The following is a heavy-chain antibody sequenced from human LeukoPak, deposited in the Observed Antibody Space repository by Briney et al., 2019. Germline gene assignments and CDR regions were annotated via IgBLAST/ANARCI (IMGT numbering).Heavy chain of an antibody. J-gene: IGHJ5*02. CDR1: GFTFSSYA. CDR2: ISYDGSNK. CDR3: ARQRTLMWIAAAGPNGWFDP. Sequence: GGSLRLSCAASGFTFSSYAMHWVRQAPGKGLEWVAVISYDGSNKYYADSVKGRFTISRDNSKNTLYLQMNSLRAEDTAVYYCARQRTLMWIAAAGPNGWFDPWGQGTLVTVSS. V-gene: IGHV3-30-3*01. D-gene: IGHD6-13*01.